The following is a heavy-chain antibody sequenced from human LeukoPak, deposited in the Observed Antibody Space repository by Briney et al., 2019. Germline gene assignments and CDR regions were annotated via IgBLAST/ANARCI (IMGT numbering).Heavy chain of an antibody. J-gene: IGHJ4*02. CDR1: GFTFSSYC. CDR2: IKQDESEK. Sequence: PGGSLRLSCAASGFTFSSYCMSWVRQAPGKGLEWVANIKQDESEKYYVGSVKGRFTISRDSAKNSLYLQMNSLGAEDTAVYYCARISSSYYYFDYWGQGTLVTVPS. V-gene: IGHV3-7*01. D-gene: IGHD6-13*01. CDR3: ARISSSYYYFDY.